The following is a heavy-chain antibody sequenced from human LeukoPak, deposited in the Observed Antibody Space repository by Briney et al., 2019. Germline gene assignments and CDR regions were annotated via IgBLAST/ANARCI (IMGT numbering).Heavy chain of an antibody. CDR2: IWYDGSNK. V-gene: IGHV3-33*01. Sequence: GRSLRLSCAASGFTFSSYGMHWVRHAPGKGLELVAVIWYDGSNKYYADSVKGRFTISRDNSKNTLYLQMNSLRAEDTAVYYCARNYYDSSGYYYHDYWGQGTLVTVSS. CDR3: ARNYYDSSGYYYHDY. D-gene: IGHD3-22*01. J-gene: IGHJ4*02. CDR1: GFTFSSYG.